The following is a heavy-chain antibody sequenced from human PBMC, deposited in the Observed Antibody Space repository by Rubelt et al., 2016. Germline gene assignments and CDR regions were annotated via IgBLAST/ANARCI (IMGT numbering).Heavy chain of an antibody. CDR2: IKQDGSEK. Sequence: EVQLVESGGGLVQPGGSLRLSCAASGFTFSSYWMSWVRQAPGKGLEWVANIKQDGSEKYYVDSVKGRFTISRDNAKNSLYLQMNSLRAEDTAVYYCARQYRCAAAGSPYDYWGQGTLVTVSS. V-gene: IGHV3-7*01. CDR1: GFTFSSYW. D-gene: IGHD6-13*01. J-gene: IGHJ4*02. CDR3: ARQYRCAAAGSPYDY.